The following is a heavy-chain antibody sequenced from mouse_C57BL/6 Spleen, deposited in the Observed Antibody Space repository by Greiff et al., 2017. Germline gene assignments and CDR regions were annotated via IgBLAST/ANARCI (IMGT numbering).Heavy chain of an antibody. V-gene: IGHV5-9-1*02. CDR3: TRGGYAGDFDY. CDR2: ISSGGDYI. J-gene: IGHJ2*01. D-gene: IGHD2-2*01. Sequence: EVQLVESGEGLVKPGGSLKLSCAASGFTFSSYAMSWVRQTPEKRLEWVAYISSGGDYIYYADTVKGRFTISRDNARNTLYLQISSLKSEDTAMYYCTRGGYAGDFDYGGQGTTLTVSS. CDR1: GFTFSSYA.